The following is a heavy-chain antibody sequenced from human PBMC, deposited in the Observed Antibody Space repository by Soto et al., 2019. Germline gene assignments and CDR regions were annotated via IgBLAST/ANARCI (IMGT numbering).Heavy chain of an antibody. D-gene: IGHD2-15*01. CDR3: AKDSRSRPQSWFDP. V-gene: IGHV3-23*01. J-gene: IGHJ5*02. CDR2: ISGSGDYT. Sequence: EVQLLESGGGLVQPGESLRLSCAASGFTFSSYAMTCVRQAPGKGLEWGSSISGSGDYTYSADSVKARFTISRDNSKDTLYLQMSSLRVEDTAIYYCAKDSRSRPQSWFDPWGQGTLVTVSS. CDR1: GFTFSSYA.